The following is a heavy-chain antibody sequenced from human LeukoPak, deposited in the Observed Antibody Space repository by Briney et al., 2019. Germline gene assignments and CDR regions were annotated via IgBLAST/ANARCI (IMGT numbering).Heavy chain of an antibody. CDR3: ASTSRFTVYYYYGMDV. Sequence: PSETLSLTCAVYGGSFSGYYWSWIRQPPGEGLEWIGEINHSGSTNYNPSLKSRVTISVDTSKNQFSLKLSSVTAADTAVYYCASTSRFTVYYYYGMDVWGQGTTVTVSS. D-gene: IGHD4-17*01. CDR2: INHSGST. CDR1: GGSFSGYY. V-gene: IGHV4-34*01. J-gene: IGHJ6*02.